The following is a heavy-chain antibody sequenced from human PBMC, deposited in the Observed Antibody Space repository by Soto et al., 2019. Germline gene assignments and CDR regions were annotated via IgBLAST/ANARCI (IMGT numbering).Heavy chain of an antibody. Sequence: QVQLVQSGAEVKKPGASVKVSCKASGYTFTSYGISWVRQAPGQGLEWMGWISAYNGNTNYAQKLQGRVTMTTNTTTSTAYMEPRSLSPDDTAEYYCARDVQRELLLRAEYFQHWGQGTPVTVS. CDR3: ARDVQRELLLRAEYFQH. D-gene: IGHD1-26*01. V-gene: IGHV1-18*01. J-gene: IGHJ1*01. CDR2: ISAYNGNT. CDR1: GYTFTSYG.